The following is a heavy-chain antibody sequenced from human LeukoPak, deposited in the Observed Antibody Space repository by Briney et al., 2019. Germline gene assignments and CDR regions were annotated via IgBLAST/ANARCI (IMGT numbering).Heavy chain of an antibody. V-gene: IGHV4-59*01. CDR3: ARGRRGTSSPRIDY. CDR1: GGSIGSYY. J-gene: IGHJ4*02. Sequence: SETLSLTCTVSGGSIGSYYWSWIRQPPGKGLEWIGYIYYSGSTNYNPSLKSRVTISVDTSKNQFSLKLSSVTAADTAVYYCARGRRGTSSPRIDYWGQGTLVTVSS. CDR2: IYYSGST. D-gene: IGHD5-24*01.